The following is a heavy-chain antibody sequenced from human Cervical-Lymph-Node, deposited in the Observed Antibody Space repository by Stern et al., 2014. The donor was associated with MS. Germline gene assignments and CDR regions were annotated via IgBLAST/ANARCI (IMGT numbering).Heavy chain of an antibody. J-gene: IGHJ5*02. CDR3: ATLGVTTGDFDP. V-gene: IGHV1-69*04. Sequence: QVQLQQSGSEVKKPGSSVRVSCKASGGTFSSSGISWVRQAPGQGLEWMGRIIPILSITNYAQNFQGRVTITADKSTSTAYMELSSLRSEDTAVYYCATLGVTTGDFDPWGQGTLVTVSS. D-gene: IGHD4-17*01. CDR2: IIPILSIT. CDR1: GGTFSSSG.